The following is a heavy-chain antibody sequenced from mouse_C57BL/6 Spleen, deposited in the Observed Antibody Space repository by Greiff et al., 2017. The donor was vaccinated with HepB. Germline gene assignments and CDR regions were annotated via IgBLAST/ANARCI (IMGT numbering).Heavy chain of an antibody. V-gene: IGHV1-53*01. CDR1: GYTFTSYW. CDR3: ASSLYGSSRVFAY. Sequence: QVQLQQPGTELVKPGASVKLSCKASGYTFTSYWMHWVKQRPGQGLEWIGNINPRNGGTNYNEKFKSKATLTVDKSSSTAYMQLSSLTAEDSAVYYCASSLYGSSRVFAYWGQGTLVTVSA. D-gene: IGHD1-1*01. CDR2: INPRNGGT. J-gene: IGHJ3*01.